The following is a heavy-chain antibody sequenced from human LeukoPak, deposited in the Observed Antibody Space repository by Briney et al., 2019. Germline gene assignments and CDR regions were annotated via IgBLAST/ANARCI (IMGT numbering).Heavy chain of an antibody. CDR2: IDHGGST. J-gene: IGHJ3*01. V-gene: IGHV4-34*01. Sequence: SETLSLSCTIYSGSFGDDYWGWIRQAPGKGLGWIGEIDHGGSTNYNPSLASQVIVSRNTSKNQFFLNVTSVTVADTALYYCARFSSLTWGDWGDAFDVWGRGTMVTVSS. D-gene: IGHD2-21*02. CDR3: ARFSSLTWGDWGDAFDV. CDR1: SGSFGDDY.